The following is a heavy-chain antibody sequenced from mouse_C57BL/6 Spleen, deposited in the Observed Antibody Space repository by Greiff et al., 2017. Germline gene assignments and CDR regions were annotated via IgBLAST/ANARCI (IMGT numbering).Heavy chain of an antibody. D-gene: IGHD2-4*01. CDR3: AIGHYDYDDGFAY. CDR1: GYSFTGYY. Sequence: EVQLQQSGPELVKPGASVKISCKASGYSFTGYYMNWVKQSPEKSLEWIGEINPSTSGTTYTQTFKTQATLTVDKSSSTADMQLKSLTSEDSTVYYCAIGHYDYDDGFAYWGQKTLVTDYA. J-gene: IGHJ3*01. CDR2: INPSTSGT. V-gene: IGHV1-42*01.